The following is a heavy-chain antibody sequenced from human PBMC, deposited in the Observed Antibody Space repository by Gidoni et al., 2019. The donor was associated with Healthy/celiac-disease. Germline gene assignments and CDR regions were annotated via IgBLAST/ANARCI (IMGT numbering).Heavy chain of an antibody. D-gene: IGHD2-15*01. J-gene: IGHJ5*02. V-gene: IGHV4-39*01. CDR3: ATVDYCSGGSCYYAGWFDP. CDR2: IYYSGST. Sequence: QLQLQESGPGLVKPSETLSLTCTVSGGSISSSSYYWGWIRQPPGKGLEWIGSIYYSGSTYYNPSLKSRVTISVDTSKNQFSLKLSSVTAADTAVYYCATVDYCSGGSCYYAGWFDPWGQGTLVTVSS. CDR1: GGSISSSSYY.